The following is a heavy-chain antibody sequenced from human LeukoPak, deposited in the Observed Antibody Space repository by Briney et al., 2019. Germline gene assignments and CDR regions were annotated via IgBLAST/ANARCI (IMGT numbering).Heavy chain of an antibody. V-gene: IGHV4-59*01. Sequence: SETLSLTCTVSGGSISSYYWSWIRQPPGKGLEWIGYIYYSGSTNYNPSLKGRVTISVDTSKNQFSLKLSSVTAADTAVYSCARGLLMWFDPWGQGTLVTVSS. CDR1: GGSISSYY. D-gene: IGHD2-8*01. CDR2: IYYSGST. CDR3: ARGLLMWFDP. J-gene: IGHJ5*02.